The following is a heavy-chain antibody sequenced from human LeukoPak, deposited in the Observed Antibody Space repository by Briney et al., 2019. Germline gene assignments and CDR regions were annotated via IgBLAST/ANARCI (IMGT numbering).Heavy chain of an antibody. V-gene: IGHV4-59*08. J-gene: IGHJ3*02. D-gene: IGHD6-13*01. Sequence: SETLSLTCTVSGGSISSYYWSWIRQPPGKGLEWIGYIYYSGSTNYNPSLKSRVTISVDTSKNQFSLKLSSVTAADTAVYYCVRHRKQQLVWDAFDIWGQGTMVTVSS. CDR3: VRHRKQQLVWDAFDI. CDR2: IYYSGST. CDR1: GGSISSYY.